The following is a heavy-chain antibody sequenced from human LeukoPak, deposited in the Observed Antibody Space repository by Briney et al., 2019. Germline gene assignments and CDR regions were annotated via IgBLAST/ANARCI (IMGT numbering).Heavy chain of an antibody. J-gene: IGHJ4*02. Sequence: PGGSLRLSCAASGFTFSSYGMHWVRQAPGKGLEWVALIWYDGTKKDYADSVKGRFTVSRDYSNNTLYLQMNSLRAEDTAVYYCARDANYYFDYWGQGTLVTVSS. D-gene: IGHD1-7*01. CDR2: IWYDGTKK. CDR1: GFTFSSYG. V-gene: IGHV3-33*01. CDR3: ARDANYYFDY.